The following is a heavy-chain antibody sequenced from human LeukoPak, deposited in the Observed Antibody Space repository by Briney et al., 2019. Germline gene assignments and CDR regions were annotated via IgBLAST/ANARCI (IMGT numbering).Heavy chain of an antibody. J-gene: IGHJ4*02. CDR1: GFTFSSYD. CDR3: ARDLSGYDYFDC. Sequence: GGSLRLSCAASGFTFSSYDMHWVRQAPGKGLEWVSYISSSGSNKYYADSVKGRFTISRDNAKNSLYLQMNSLRAEDTAVYYCARDLSGYDYFDCWGQGALVTVSS. D-gene: IGHD5-12*01. CDR2: ISSSGSNK. V-gene: IGHV3-48*03.